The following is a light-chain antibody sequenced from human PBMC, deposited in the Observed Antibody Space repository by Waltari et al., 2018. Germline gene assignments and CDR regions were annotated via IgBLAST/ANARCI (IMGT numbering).Light chain of an antibody. V-gene: IGKV1-17*01. J-gene: IGKJ2*01. CDR3: LQDSFYPHT. Sequence: IQMTQSPSSLSASVGDRVTITCRASQGIGNDLGWYQQKPGKAPKRLIYSASSLQSGVPSRFRGSGSGTEFSLTISSLQPEDIATYYCLQDSFYPHTCGQGTKVEIK. CDR2: SAS. CDR1: QGIGND.